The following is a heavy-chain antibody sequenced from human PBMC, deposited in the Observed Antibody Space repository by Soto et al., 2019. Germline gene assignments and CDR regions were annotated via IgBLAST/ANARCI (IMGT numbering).Heavy chain of an antibody. CDR2: IIPMIGAT. CDR1: GGTFSDFT. CDR3: ARYWSAGTLYGAFDI. V-gene: IGHV1-69*06. J-gene: IGHJ3*02. D-gene: IGHD2-15*01. Sequence: QVQLVQSGSKVKKPGSSVKVSCKASGGTFSDFTLSWLRQAPGRGLEWMGGIIPMIGATNNAQKLKGRLTITADKSTGTVYMELNSLRSDDTAVYYCARYWSAGTLYGAFDIWGQGTEVTVSP.